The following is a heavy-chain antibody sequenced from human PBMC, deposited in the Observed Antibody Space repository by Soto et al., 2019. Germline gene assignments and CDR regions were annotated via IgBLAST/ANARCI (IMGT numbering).Heavy chain of an antibody. Sequence: PSETLSLTCTVSNDSISSYYWILIRQPPGKGLEWIGYVYYSGGTKYNPSLKSRLTMSLDMSKKQFSLRLTSVTAADTAVYFCARTTRMTTMIDYWGQGTQVTVSS. CDR1: NDSISSYY. CDR2: VYYSGGT. CDR3: ARTTRMTTMIDY. D-gene: IGHD4-17*01. J-gene: IGHJ4*02. V-gene: IGHV4-59*01.